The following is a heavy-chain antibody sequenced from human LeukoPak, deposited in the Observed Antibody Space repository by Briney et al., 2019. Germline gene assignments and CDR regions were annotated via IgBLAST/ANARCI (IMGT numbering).Heavy chain of an antibody. D-gene: IGHD4-17*01. Sequence: SETLSLTCTISAASISSSSHHWGWIRQPPGKGLEWIGSIYYGQTIYYNPSLNSRVTISVVTSKDQFTLQLNSVTAADTAVYYCARLPGLPYGDLYYFDYWGQGTLVTVSS. CDR1: AASISSSSHH. V-gene: IGHV4-39*01. CDR3: ARLPGLPYGDLYYFDY. J-gene: IGHJ4*02. CDR2: IYYGQTI.